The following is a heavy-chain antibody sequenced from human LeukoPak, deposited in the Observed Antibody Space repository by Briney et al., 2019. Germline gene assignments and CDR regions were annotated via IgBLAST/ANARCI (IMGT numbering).Heavy chain of an antibody. Sequence: GGSLRLSCAASGFTFSGSAMHWVRQASGKGLEWVGRIRSKANSYATAYAASVKGRFTISRDDSKNTLYLQMNSLRAEDTAVYYCAKDWDQLLYYFDYWGQGTLVTVSS. CDR2: IRSKANSYAT. D-gene: IGHD2-2*01. V-gene: IGHV3-73*01. CDR3: AKDWDQLLYYFDY. CDR1: GFTFSGSA. J-gene: IGHJ4*02.